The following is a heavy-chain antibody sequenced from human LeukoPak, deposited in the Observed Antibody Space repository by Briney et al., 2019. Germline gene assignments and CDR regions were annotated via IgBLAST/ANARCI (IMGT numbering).Heavy chain of an antibody. D-gene: IGHD3-10*01. CDR1: GGSINNYY. CDR2: IYSSGST. CDR3: ARGNNYGSFNDF. J-gene: IGHJ4*02. V-gene: IGHV4-4*07. Sequence: SETLFLTCTVSGGSINNYYWSWIRQAAGKALEWIGRIYSSGSTKTNPSLKSRVTMSVDMSKNQFSLRLSSVTAADTAVYYCARGNNYGSFNDFWGQGTLVTVSS.